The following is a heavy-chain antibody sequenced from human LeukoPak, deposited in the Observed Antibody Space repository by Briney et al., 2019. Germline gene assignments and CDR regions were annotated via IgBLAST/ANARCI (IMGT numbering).Heavy chain of an antibody. CDR3: ARDRSYYGSVTYYFDY. V-gene: IGHV4-31*02. D-gene: IGHD3-10*01. CDR2: IYYSGST. Sequence: LRLSCAASGFTFSSYAMSWVRQAPGKGLEWIGYIYYSGSTYYNPSLKSRVTISVDTSKNQFSLKLSSVTAADTAVYYCARDRSYYGSVTYYFDYWGQGTLVTVSS. J-gene: IGHJ4*02. CDR1: GFTFSSYA.